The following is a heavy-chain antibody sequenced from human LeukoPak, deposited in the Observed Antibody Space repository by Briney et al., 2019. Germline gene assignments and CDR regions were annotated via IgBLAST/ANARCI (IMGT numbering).Heavy chain of an antibody. CDR2: IVLGSGNT. CDR1: GFTFTSSA. D-gene: IGHD6-13*01. J-gene: IGHJ6*02. V-gene: IGHV1-58*02. CDR3: AASSSWYNYGMDV. Sequence: GASVKVSCKASGFTFTSSAMQWVRQARGQRLEWIGWIVLGSGNTNYAQKFQERVTITRDMSTSTAYMELSSLRSEDTAVYYCAASSSWYNYGMDVWGQGTTVTVSS.